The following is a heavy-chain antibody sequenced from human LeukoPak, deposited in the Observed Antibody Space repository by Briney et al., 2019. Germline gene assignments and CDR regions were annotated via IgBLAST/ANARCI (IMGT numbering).Heavy chain of an antibody. CDR1: GYTFTSYG. V-gene: IGHV1-18*01. D-gene: IGHD3-3*01. Sequence: GASVKVSCKASGYTFTSYGISWVRQAPGQGLEWMGWISAYNGNTNYAQKLQGRVTMTTDTSTSTAYMELRSLGSDDTAVYYCARSGALEWLSIAEYFQHWGQGTLVTVSS. CDR3: ARSGALEWLSIAEYFQH. J-gene: IGHJ1*01. CDR2: ISAYNGNT.